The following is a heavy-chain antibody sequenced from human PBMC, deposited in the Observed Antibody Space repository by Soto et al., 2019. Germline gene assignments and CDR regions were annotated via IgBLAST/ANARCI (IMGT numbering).Heavy chain of an antibody. CDR3: ARDRHYYGSGSSPPI. V-gene: IGHV1-3*01. CDR1: GYTFTSYA. D-gene: IGHD3-10*01. J-gene: IGHJ4*02. CDR2: INAGNGNT. Sequence: QVQLVQSGAEVKKPGASVKVSCKASGYTFTSYAMHWVRQAPGQRLEWMGWINAGNGNTKYSQKFQGRVTITRDTSASTAYMALSSLRSEDTAVYYCARDRHYYGSGSSPPIWGQGTLVTVSS.